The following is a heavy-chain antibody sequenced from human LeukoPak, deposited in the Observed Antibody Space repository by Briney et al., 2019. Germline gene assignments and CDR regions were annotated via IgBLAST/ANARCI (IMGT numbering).Heavy chain of an antibody. CDR3: ARALPAFNI. V-gene: IGHV3-74*01. D-gene: IGHD2-15*01. J-gene: IGHJ3*02. CDR2: INTDASST. CDR1: GFTFSPYW. Sequence: PGGSLRLSCAAPGFTFSPYWMHWGRQAPGKGLVWVSRINTDASSTNYADSVKGRFTISRDNAKNTLYLQMNSLRAEDTAVYYCARALPAFNIWGQGTMVTVSS.